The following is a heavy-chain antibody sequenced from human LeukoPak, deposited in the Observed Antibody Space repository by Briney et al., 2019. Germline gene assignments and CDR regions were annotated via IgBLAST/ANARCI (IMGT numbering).Heavy chain of an antibody. CDR3: ARHANSHSGTYQWRYYFDY. CDR1: GGSISSSSYY. Sequence: PSETLSLTCTVSGGSISSSSYYWSWIRQPAGKGLEWIGRIYTSGSTNYNPSLKSRVTMSVDTSKNQFSLKLTSVTAADTAVYYCARHANSHSGTYQWRYYFDYWGQGTLVTVSS. V-gene: IGHV4-61*02. CDR2: IYTSGST. D-gene: IGHD1-26*01. J-gene: IGHJ4*02.